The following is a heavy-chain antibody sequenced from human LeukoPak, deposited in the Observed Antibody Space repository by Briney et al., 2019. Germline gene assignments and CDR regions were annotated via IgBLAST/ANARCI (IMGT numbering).Heavy chain of an antibody. Sequence: GGSLRLSCAASGFTFSSYAMHWVRQAPGKGLEWVAVISYDGSNKYYADSVKGRFTISRDNSKNTLYLQVNSLRAEDTAVYYCAKGGWELLTVQGDVFNIWGQGTMVTVSS. J-gene: IGHJ3*02. CDR2: ISYDGSNK. CDR3: AKGGWELLTVQGDVFNI. D-gene: IGHD1-26*01. CDR1: GFTFSSYA. V-gene: IGHV3-30-3*01.